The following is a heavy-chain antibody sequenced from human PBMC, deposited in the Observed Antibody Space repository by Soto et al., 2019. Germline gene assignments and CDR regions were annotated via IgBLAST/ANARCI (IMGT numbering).Heavy chain of an antibody. CDR3: ARGKGHTGLNCFDP. CDR2: IYHSGSI. Sequence: SETLSLTCAVSGYSISSGYYWGWIRQPPGKGLEWIGSIYHSGSISYNPSLKSRVSISVDTSKNHFSLKLSSVTAADTAVYYCARGKGHTGLNCFDPWGQGTLVTVSS. V-gene: IGHV4-38-2*01. J-gene: IGHJ5*02. D-gene: IGHD2-21*02. CDR1: GYSISSGYY.